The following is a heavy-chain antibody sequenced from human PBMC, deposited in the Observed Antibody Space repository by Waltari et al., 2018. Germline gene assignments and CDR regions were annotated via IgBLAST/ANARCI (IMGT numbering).Heavy chain of an antibody. J-gene: IGHJ6*02. V-gene: IGHV1-69*02. CDR1: GATFSSYT. Sequence: QVQLVQSGAAVKKPGSSVKFSCKASGATFSSYTISWVRPAPGQGIEWMGRIIPILGIANYAQKFQGRVTITADKSTSTAYMELSSLRSEDTAVYYCARARDGYNYYYGMDVWGQGTTVTVSS. CDR3: ARARDGYNYYYGMDV. CDR2: IIPILGIA. D-gene: IGHD5-12*01.